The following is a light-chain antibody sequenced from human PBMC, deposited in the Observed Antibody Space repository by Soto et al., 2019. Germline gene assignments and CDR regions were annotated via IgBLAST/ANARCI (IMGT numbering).Light chain of an antibody. CDR3: SSYTSSTPLEV. J-gene: IGLJ3*02. Sequence: QSALTQPASVSGSPGQSITISCTGTSSDVGGYNYVSWYQQHPGKAPKLMIYEVSNRPSGVSNRFAGSKSGNTASLTISALQAEDEADYYCSSYTSSTPLEVFGGGTTLT. CDR1: SSDVGGYNY. CDR2: EVS. V-gene: IGLV2-14*01.